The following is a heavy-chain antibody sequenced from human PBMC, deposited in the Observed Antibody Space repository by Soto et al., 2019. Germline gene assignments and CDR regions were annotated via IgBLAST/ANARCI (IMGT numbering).Heavy chain of an antibody. J-gene: IGHJ5*02. CDR1: GYTFTSHT. D-gene: IGHD1-1*01. CDR3: AREDNHDEFAP. V-gene: IGHV1-3*01. CDR2: INAGNGNT. Sequence: ASVKVSCKASGYTFTSHTMHWVRQAPGQRLEWMGWINAGNGNTKYSQKFRGRVTISRDTFATTAYMELSSLRSEDTAVYYCAREDNHDEFAPSGQGTLVIVSS.